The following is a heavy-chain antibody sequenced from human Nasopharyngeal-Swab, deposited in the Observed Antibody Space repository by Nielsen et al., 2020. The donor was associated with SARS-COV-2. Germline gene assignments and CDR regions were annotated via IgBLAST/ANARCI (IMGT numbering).Heavy chain of an antibody. J-gene: IGHJ6*02. Sequence: GGSLRLSCAASGFTVSSNYMSWVRQAPGKGLEWVSVIYRGGSTYYADSVKGRFTISRDNSKNTLYLQMNSLRAEDTAVYYCARTYYYGSGSYYSPPYYYYGMDVWGQGTTVTVSS. CDR2: IYRGGST. V-gene: IGHV3-53*01. CDR3: ARTYYYGSGSYYSPPYYYYGMDV. CDR1: GFTVSSNY. D-gene: IGHD3-10*01.